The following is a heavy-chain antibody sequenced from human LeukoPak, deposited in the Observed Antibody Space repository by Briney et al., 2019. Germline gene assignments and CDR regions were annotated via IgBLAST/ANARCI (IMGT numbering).Heavy chain of an antibody. J-gene: IGHJ4*02. CDR3: AKDVWRYSGSYYDFDY. Sequence: SGGSLRLSCAASGFTFSSSAMSWVRQVPGKGLEWVSGISASGGSTSYADSVRGRFTISRDNSKNTLYVQMNSLRDEDTAVYYCAKDVWRYSGSYYDFDYWGQGTLVTVSS. V-gene: IGHV3-23*01. CDR1: GFTFSSSA. CDR2: ISASGGST. D-gene: IGHD1-26*01.